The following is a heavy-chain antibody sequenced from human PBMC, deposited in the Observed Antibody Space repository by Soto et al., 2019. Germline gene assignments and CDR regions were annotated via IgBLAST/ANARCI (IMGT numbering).Heavy chain of an antibody. Sequence: GGSLRLSCAASGFPFSSYSMNWVRQAPGKGLEWVSSISSSSSYIYYADSVKGRFTISRDNAKNSLYLQMNSLRAEDTAVYYCARDQPFDILTGYTYYYYYGMDVWGQGTTVTVSS. CDR2: ISSSSSYI. J-gene: IGHJ6*02. CDR1: GFPFSSYS. V-gene: IGHV3-21*01. CDR3: ARDQPFDILTGYTYYYYYGMDV. D-gene: IGHD3-9*01.